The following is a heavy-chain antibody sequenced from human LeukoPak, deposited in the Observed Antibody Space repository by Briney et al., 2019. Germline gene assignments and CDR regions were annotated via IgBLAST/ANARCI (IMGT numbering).Heavy chain of an antibody. CDR3: ARAYYSNYVDGMDV. V-gene: IGHV4-61*02. Sequence: PSETLSLTCTVSGGSLSSGSYYWSWIRQPAGKGLEWIGRIYTSGSTNYNPSLKSRVTISVDTSKNQFSLKLSSVTAADTAVYYCARAYYSNYVDGMDVWGQGTTVTVSS. D-gene: IGHD4-11*01. CDR1: GGSLSSGSYY. J-gene: IGHJ6*02. CDR2: IYTSGST.